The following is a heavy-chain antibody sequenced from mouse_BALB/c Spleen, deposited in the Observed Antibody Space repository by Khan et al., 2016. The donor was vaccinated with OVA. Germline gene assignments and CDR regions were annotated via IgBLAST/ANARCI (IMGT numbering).Heavy chain of an antibody. CDR3: ARGYDVFAS. CDR2: VNPNTDNI. D-gene: IGHD2-12*01. Sequence: VQLQQSRPDLVKPGASVKISCKASGYSFTLYYMSWVKQSHGKSLEWIGRVNPNTDNINYNQEFKGKAILTVDKSSNTAYMELRSLTSEDSAVFYSARGYDVFASWGQGTRVTVSA. V-gene: IGHV1-26*01. J-gene: IGHJ3*01. CDR1: GYSFTLYY.